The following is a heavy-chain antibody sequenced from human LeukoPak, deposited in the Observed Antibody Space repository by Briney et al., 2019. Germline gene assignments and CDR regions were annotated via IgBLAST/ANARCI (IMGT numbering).Heavy chain of an antibody. D-gene: IGHD5-12*01. Sequence: PSETLSLTCTVSGGSISSYYWSWIRQPPGKGLEWIGYIYYSGSTNYNPSLKSRVTISVDTSKNQFSLKLSSVTAADTAVYYCARDLGYSGYDLGWFDPWGQGTPVTVSS. CDR2: IYYSGST. V-gene: IGHV4-59*01. J-gene: IGHJ5*02. CDR1: GGSISSYY. CDR3: ARDLGYSGYDLGWFDP.